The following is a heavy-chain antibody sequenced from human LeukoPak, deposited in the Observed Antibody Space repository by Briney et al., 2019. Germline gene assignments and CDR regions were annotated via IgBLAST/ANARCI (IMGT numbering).Heavy chain of an antibody. CDR2: IYYSGST. CDR3: ARGLDRLGASYDEVHAFDI. CDR1: GGSISSYY. J-gene: IGHJ3*02. D-gene: IGHD1-26*01. V-gene: IGHV4-59*08. Sequence: SETLSLTCTVSGGSISSYYWSWIRQPPGKGLEWIGYIYYSGSTNYNPSLKSRVTMSVDTSKNQFSLKLSSVTAADTAVYYCARGLDRLGASYDEVHAFDIWGQGTMVTVSS.